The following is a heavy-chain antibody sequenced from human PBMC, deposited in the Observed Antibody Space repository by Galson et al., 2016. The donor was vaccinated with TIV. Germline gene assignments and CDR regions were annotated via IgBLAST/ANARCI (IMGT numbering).Heavy chain of an antibody. CDR1: GFRFNFYF. V-gene: IGHV3-23*01. J-gene: IGHJ3*01. CDR2: LSLNGDYT. Sequence: SLRLSCAASGFRFNFYFITWVRLAPGKGLEWVSSLSLNGDYTYYADSVKGRFAISRDNSKYTLFLQLNSLTAGDTAIYYCAKVGESGDYSWDAFDVWGQGTVVTVSS. CDR3: AKVGESGDYSWDAFDV. D-gene: IGHD2-21*01.